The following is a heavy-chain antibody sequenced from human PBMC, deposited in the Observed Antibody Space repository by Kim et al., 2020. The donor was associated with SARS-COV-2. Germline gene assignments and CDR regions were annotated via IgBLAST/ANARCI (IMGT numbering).Heavy chain of an antibody. CDR1: GFTFSSYW. CDR2: IKQDGSEK. V-gene: IGHV3-7*03. J-gene: IGHJ6*02. Sequence: GGSLRLSCEASGFTFSSYWMSWVRQAPGKGLEWVANIKQDGSEKYYVDSGKGRFTISRDNAKNSLYLQMNSLRAEDTAVYYCARARLGFYYYYGMDVWGQGTTVTVSS. CDR3: ARARLGFYYYYGMDV. D-gene: IGHD3-10*01.